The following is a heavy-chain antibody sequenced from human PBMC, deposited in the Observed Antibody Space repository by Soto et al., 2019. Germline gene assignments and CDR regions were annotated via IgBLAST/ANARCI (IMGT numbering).Heavy chain of an antibody. CDR1: GGTFRGYA. J-gene: IGHJ4*02. D-gene: IGHD3-22*01. V-gene: IGHV1-69*01. Sequence: QVQLVQSGAEVKKPGSSVKVSCQASGGTFRGYAISWVRQAPGQGLEWLGGILPTSVTPNYAQKFQGRVTLTADESTNTAFLELRSLRSADTAVYYCARGYDVNSELDYWGQGTLVIVSS. CDR2: ILPTSVTP. CDR3: ARGYDVNSELDY.